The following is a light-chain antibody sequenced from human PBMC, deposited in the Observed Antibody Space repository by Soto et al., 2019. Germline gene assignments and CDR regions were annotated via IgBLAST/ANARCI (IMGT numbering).Light chain of an antibody. CDR1: TSDVGNYNY. V-gene: IGLV2-14*01. J-gene: IGLJ3*02. CDR2: EVS. CDR3: SSYASTTAGV. Sequence: QSVLTQPASVSGSPGQSITISCTGSTSDVGNYNYVSWYQHHPGKAPKLLIYEVSNRPSGVSTRFSASKSGNTASLTISGLQAEDESDYYCSSYASTTAGVFGAGTKLTVL.